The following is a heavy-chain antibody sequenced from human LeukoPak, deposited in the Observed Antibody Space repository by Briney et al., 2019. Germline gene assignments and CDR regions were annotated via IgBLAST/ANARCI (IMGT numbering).Heavy chain of an antibody. CDR2: IYSGGST. D-gene: IGHD1-26*01. Sequence: GGSLRLSCAASGFTVSSNYMSWVRQALGKGLEWVSVIYSGGSTYYADSVKGRFTISRDNSKNTLYLQMNSLRAEDTAVYYCARDSLSGSYYDPWGQGTLVTVSS. J-gene: IGHJ5*02. CDR1: GFTVSSNY. V-gene: IGHV3-66*02. CDR3: ARDSLSGSYYDP.